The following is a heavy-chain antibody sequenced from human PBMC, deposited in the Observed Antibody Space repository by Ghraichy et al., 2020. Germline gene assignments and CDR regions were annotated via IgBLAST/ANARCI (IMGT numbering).Heavy chain of an antibody. CDR1: GFTFSTYV. Sequence: GGSLRLSCAVSGFTFSTYVMSWVRQAPGKGLEWVSGINERGDTTYYADSVKGRFTISRDNSKHTVYLQMNSLRAEDTAIYFCAKDKNPRDNWGQGTLVTVSS. CDR3: AKDKNPRDN. CDR2: INERGDTT. J-gene: IGHJ4*02. V-gene: IGHV3-23*01.